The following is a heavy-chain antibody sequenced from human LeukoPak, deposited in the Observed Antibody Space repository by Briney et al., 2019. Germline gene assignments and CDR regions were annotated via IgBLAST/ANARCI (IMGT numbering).Heavy chain of an antibody. CDR2: INQDGSEK. CDR3: ASRSSVAASGPG. D-gene: IGHD2-15*01. J-gene: IGHJ4*02. Sequence: GGSLRLSCAASGFIFRNYAMSWVRQTPGKGLEWVANINQDGSEKYYVDSVKGRFTISRDNAKNSLYLQMSSLRAEDTALYYCASRSSVAASGPGWGQGTLVTVSS. V-gene: IGHV3-7*01. CDR1: GFIFRNYA.